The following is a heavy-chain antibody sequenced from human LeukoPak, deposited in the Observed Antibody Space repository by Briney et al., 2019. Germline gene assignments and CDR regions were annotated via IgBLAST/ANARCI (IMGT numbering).Heavy chain of an antibody. CDR2: ISSSSSYI. Sequence: GESLRLSCAASGFTFSSYSMNWVRQAPGKGLEWVSSISSSSSYIYYADSVKGRFTISRDNAQKSLYLEMHSLRAEDTAVYYCARAVTSTEGYWGQGTLVTVSS. J-gene: IGHJ1*01. CDR1: GFTFSSYS. D-gene: IGHD4-17*01. CDR3: ARAVTSTEGY. V-gene: IGHV3-21*04.